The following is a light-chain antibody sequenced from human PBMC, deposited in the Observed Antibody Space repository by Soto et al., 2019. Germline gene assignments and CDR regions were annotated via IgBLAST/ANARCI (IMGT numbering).Light chain of an antibody. Sequence: QSALTQPASVSGSPGQSITISCTGTSSDVGNYNYVSWYQQHPGKAPKLMIYEVSNRPSGISNRFSGSKSGNTASLTISGLQPEDESDYYCSSYTSSSTGVFGTGTKVTVL. CDR2: EVS. CDR3: SSYTSSSTGV. J-gene: IGLJ1*01. V-gene: IGLV2-14*01. CDR1: SSDVGNYNY.